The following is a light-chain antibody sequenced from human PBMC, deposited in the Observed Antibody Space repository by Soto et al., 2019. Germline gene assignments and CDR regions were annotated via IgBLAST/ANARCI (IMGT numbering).Light chain of an antibody. CDR3: ATCDDSLGRRVL. V-gene: IGLV1-47*01. CDR1: RSNIGSHY. CDR2: KDS. Sequence: QSAVTQPPSASGAPGQWVTISCSGSRSNIGSHYISWYQHLPGTSPKLLIYKDSQRPSGVPDRFSGSKSGTSASLAIGGLRSEDEGSYYCATCDDSLGRRVLFGGGTKLNV. J-gene: IGLJ3*02.